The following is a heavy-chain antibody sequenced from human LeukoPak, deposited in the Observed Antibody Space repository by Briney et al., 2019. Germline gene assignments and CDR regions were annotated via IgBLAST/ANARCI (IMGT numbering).Heavy chain of an antibody. CDR2: ITGSAGST. V-gene: IGHV3-23*01. CDR3: AKSSYYDSSGYYREYYFGY. Sequence: QTGGSLRLSCAASGFTFSYYSMSWVRQAPGKGLEWVSGITGSAGSTHYADSVKGRFTISRDNTKNTLYLQMNSLRAEDTATYYCAKSSYYDSSGYYREYYFGYWGQGTLVTVSS. D-gene: IGHD3-22*01. CDR1: GFTFSYYS. J-gene: IGHJ4*02.